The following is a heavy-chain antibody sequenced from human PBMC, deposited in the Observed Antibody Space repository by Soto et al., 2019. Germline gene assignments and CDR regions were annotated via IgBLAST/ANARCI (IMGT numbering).Heavy chain of an antibody. Sequence: QVQLVQSGAEVKKPGSSVKVSCKASGGTFSSYTINWVRQAPGQGLEWVGMIIPILGIAKNAQKFQGRVTITADKSTSTAYMELSSLRSEDTAVYYCAAEYGANSAWCQGTLVTVSS. J-gene: IGHJ4*02. CDR1: GGTFSSYT. CDR3: AAEYGANSA. D-gene: IGHD4-17*01. CDR2: IIPILGIA. V-gene: IGHV1-69*02.